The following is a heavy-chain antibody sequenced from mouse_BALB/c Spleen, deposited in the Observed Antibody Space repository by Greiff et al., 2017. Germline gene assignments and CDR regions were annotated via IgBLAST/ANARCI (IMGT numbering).Heavy chain of an antibody. CDR1: GFTFNTYA. CDR3: VRDGYYAMDY. Sequence: EVQLKESGGGLVQPKGSLKLSCAASGFTFNTYAMHWVCQAPGKGLEWVARIRSKSNNYATYYADSVKDRFTISRDDSQSMLYLQMNNLKTEDTAMYYCVRDGYYAMDYWGQGTSVTVSS. V-gene: IGHV10-3*03. CDR2: IRSKSNNYAT. J-gene: IGHJ4*01.